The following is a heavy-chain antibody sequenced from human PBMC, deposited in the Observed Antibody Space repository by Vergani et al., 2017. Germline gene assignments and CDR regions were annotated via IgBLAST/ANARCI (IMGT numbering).Heavy chain of an antibody. CDR2: IDHTGRP. V-gene: IGHV4-34*01. J-gene: IGHJ6*03. D-gene: IGHD4-11*01. CDR3: ARVNTETNGHLYYYYYMDG. Sequence: QVQLQQWGGGLLKPSETLSLTCVVNGGSFTSYHWTWIRQSPGEGLEWVGDIDHTGRPDYNPSLKSRLTMSVDKSRNQFSLTPNSVTATDTAIYFCARVNTETNGHLYYYYYMDGWGQGTAVTVS. CDR1: GGSFTSYH.